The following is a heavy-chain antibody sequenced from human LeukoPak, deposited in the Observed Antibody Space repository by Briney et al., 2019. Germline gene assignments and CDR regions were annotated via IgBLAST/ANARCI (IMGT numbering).Heavy chain of an antibody. D-gene: IGHD3-3*01. J-gene: IGHJ4*02. CDR2: INHSGST. CDR3: ARQIIGAKYDFWSGFDDY. Sequence: SETLSLTCAVYGGSFSGYYWSWIRQPPGKGLEWIGEINHSGSTNYNPSLKSRVTISVDTSKNQFSLKLSSVTAADTAVYYCARQIIGAKYDFWSGFDDYWGQGTLVTVSS. V-gene: IGHV4-34*01. CDR1: GGSFSGYY.